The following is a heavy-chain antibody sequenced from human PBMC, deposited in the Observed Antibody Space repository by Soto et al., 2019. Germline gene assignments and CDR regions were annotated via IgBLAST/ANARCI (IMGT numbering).Heavy chain of an antibody. D-gene: IGHD2-21*02. CDR3: ALPSCGGDCYYPFDY. J-gene: IGHJ4*02. CDR2: ISGNSGKT. Sequence: EVQLLESGGGFVQPGGSLRLSCTASGVGLSTYAISWVRQAPGKGLEWVSVISGNSGKTDYADSVKGRFSISRDKSENTVYLKMNRMSAEDTAVYYCALPSCGGDCYYPFDYWGQGTLVTVSS. V-gene: IGHV3-23*01. CDR1: GVGLSTYA.